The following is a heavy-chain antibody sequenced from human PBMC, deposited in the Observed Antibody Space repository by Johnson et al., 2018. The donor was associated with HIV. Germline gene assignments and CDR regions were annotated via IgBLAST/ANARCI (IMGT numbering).Heavy chain of an antibody. V-gene: IGHV3-23*04. CDR2: ISGSGGTT. Sequence: VQLVESGGGLVQPGGSLRLPCTASGFPFGDYAISWVRQAPGKGLEWVSAISGSGGTTYYADSVTGRFPISRDNSKNTLYMQMNSLRTEDTAVYYCAREGGGTLVLGDEGAFDVWGQGTMVSVSS. CDR1: GFPFGDYA. CDR3: AREGGGTLVLGDEGAFDV. D-gene: IGHD3-10*01. J-gene: IGHJ3*01.